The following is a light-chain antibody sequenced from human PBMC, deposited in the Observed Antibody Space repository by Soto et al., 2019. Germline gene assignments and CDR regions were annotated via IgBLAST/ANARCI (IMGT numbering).Light chain of an antibody. CDR1: GNDVGAYNY. CDR2: DVV. J-gene: IGLJ1*01. CDR3: GHYAGGYTDL. Sequence: LTQPRSVSGSPGQSVTISCTGTGNDVGAYNYVSWYQQHPGRPPKLMIYDVVRWPSGVPDRFSGSKSGNTASLTISPLKAVDRGVYYSGHYAGGYTDLFGTG. V-gene: IGLV2-11*01.